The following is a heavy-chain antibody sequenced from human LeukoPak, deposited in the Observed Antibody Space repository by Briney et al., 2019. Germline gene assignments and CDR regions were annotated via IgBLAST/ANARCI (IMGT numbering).Heavy chain of an antibody. Sequence: GGSLRLSCAASGFTFSSYSMKWGRQAPGKGLEWVSSISSSSSYIYYADSVKGQFTISRDNAKNSLYLQMNSLRAEDTAVYYCARDRGYLDYWGQGTLVTVSS. V-gene: IGHV3-21*01. CDR2: ISSSSSYI. CDR1: GFTFSSYS. D-gene: IGHD3-10*01. CDR3: ARDRGYLDY. J-gene: IGHJ4*02.